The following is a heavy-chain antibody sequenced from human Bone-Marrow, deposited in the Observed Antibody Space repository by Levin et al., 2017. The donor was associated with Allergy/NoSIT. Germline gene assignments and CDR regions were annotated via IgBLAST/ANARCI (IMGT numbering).Heavy chain of an antibody. CDR2: ITGSGDTT. V-gene: IGHV3-23*01. J-gene: IGHJ6*02. CDR1: GFAFTSSA. Sequence: GESLKISCAASGFAFTSSAMSWVRQAPGKGLEWVSGITGSGDTTYYADSVKGRFTISRDNFRSTLYLQMNILRAEDTAVYYGAKDYISYDYYGLDVWGQGTTVTVSS. CDR3: AKDYISYDYYGLDV. D-gene: IGHD2/OR15-2a*01.